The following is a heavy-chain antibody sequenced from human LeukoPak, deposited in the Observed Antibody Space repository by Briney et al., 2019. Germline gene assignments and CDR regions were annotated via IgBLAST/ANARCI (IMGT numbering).Heavy chain of an antibody. CDR3: AKVSLGHSDPTYYFDY. Sequence: GGSLRLSCAASGFTFSNYAMSWVRQAPGKGLEWVSAVSGSGGSTYYADSVKGRFTISRDNSKNTLYLQMNSLRAEDTAVYYCAKVSLGHSDPTYYFDYWGQGTLVTVSS. CDR1: GFTFSNYA. V-gene: IGHV3-23*01. CDR2: VSGSGGST. D-gene: IGHD1-26*01. J-gene: IGHJ4*02.